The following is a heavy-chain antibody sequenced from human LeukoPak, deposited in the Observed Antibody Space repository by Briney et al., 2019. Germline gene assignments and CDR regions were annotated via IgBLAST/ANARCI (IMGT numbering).Heavy chain of an antibody. V-gene: IGHV4-59*01. Sequence: SETLSLTCTASGGSISSYYWSWIRQPPGKGLEWIGYIYYSGTTNYNPSLKSRVTISVDTSKNQFSLKLTSVTAADTAVYYCARGGSHWIDYWGQGTLVTVSS. D-gene: IGHD1-1*01. CDR2: IYYSGTT. CDR3: ARGGSHWIDY. J-gene: IGHJ4*02. CDR1: GGSISSYY.